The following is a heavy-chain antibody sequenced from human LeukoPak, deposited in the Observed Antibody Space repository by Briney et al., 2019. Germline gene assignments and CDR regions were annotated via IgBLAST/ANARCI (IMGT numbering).Heavy chain of an antibody. CDR2: ISGSGGST. CDR3: AKRGGTGTKYFDS. D-gene: IGHD1-1*01. CDR1: GFTFDTFS. J-gene: IGHJ4*02. Sequence: GGSLRPSCAASGFTFDTFSMSWVRQAPGKGLEWVSVISGSGGSTYYADSVKGRFTISRDNSKNTLFLQMNGLRAEDTAVYYCAKRGGTGTKYFDSWGQGTLVTVSS. V-gene: IGHV3-23*01.